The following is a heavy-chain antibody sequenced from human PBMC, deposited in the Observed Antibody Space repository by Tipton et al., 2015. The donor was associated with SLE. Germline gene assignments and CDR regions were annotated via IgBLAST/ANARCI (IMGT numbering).Heavy chain of an antibody. D-gene: IGHD6-13*01. CDR1: GGSFSGYY. J-gene: IGHJ4*02. Sequence: TLSLTCAVYGGSFSGYYWSWIRQPPGKGLEWIGEINHSGSTNYNPSLKSRVTISVDKSISTAYLQWSSLKASDTAMYYCARGRGSWSPFDYWGQGTLVTVSS. CDR2: INHSGST. V-gene: IGHV4-34*01. CDR3: ARGRGSWSPFDY.